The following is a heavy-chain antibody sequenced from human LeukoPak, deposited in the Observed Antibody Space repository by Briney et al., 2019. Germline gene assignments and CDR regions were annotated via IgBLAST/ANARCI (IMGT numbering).Heavy chain of an antibody. Sequence: GGSLRLSCAASGFTLSSYAMHWVRQAPGKGLEWVAVISYDGSNKYYADSVKGRFTISRDNSKNTLYLQMNSLRAEDTAVYYCASIAAAGTYFLDYWGQGTLVTVSS. D-gene: IGHD6-13*01. CDR2: ISYDGSNK. J-gene: IGHJ4*02. V-gene: IGHV3-30-3*01. CDR3: ASIAAAGTYFLDY. CDR1: GFTLSSYA.